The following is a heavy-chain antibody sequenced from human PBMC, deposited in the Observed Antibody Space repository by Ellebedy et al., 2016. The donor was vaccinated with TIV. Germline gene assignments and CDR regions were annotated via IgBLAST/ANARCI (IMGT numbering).Heavy chain of an antibody. CDR2: INQAGGGK. D-gene: IGHD4-17*01. CDR1: GFSFSNYW. J-gene: IGHJ3*02. Sequence: GESLKISCAASGFSFSNYWMSWVRQAPGKGLEWVANINQAGGGKYYVDSVKGRFTISRDHAKKSLYLQMNSLRAEDTAVYYCAADGSYGDYLSPTHAFEIWGQGTMVPVSS. V-gene: IGHV3-7*01. CDR3: AADGSYGDYLSPTHAFEI.